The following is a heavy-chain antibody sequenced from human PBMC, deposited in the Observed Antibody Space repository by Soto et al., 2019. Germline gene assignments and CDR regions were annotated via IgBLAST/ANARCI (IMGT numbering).Heavy chain of an antibody. Sequence: QVQLVQSGAEVKNPGASVKVSCKTSGYIFTNYGIGWARRAPGQGLEWMGWINTYNGNTNYAQNLQGRLTLTTDTSTSTAYMELRSLRSNDTAIYYCAMVDVYVTPSPQDVWGQGTTVNVSS. CDR3: AMVDVYVTPSPQDV. V-gene: IGHV1-18*01. CDR1: GYIFTNYG. CDR2: INTYNGNT. J-gene: IGHJ6*02. D-gene: IGHD3-16*01.